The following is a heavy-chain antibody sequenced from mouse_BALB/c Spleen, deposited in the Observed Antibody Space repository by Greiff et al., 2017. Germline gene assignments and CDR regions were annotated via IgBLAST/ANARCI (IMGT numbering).Heavy chain of an antibody. V-gene: IGHV5-6-5*01. CDR1: GFTFSSYA. Sequence: EVNLVESGGGLVKPGGSLKLSCAASGFTFSSYAMSWVRQTPEKRLEWVASISSGGSTYYPDSVKGRFTISRDNARNILYLQMSSLRSEDTAMYYCASARDGFAYWGQGTLVTVS. D-gene: IGHD3-1*01. CDR2: ISSGGST. J-gene: IGHJ3*01. CDR3: ASARDGFAY.